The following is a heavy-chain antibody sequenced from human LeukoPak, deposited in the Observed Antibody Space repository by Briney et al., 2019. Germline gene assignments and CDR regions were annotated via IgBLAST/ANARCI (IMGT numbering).Heavy chain of an antibody. CDR3: AKDRFGDQGTSYYIDQ. CDR1: GFTFSSYS. J-gene: IGHJ4*02. Sequence: PGGSLRLSCAASGFTFSSYSMNWVRQAPGKGLEWVSSISSSSSYIYYADSVKGRFTISRDDPKKTLYLQMDSLRVEDTAVYYCAKDRFGDQGTSYYIDQWGQGTLVTVSA. D-gene: IGHD4-17*01. CDR2: ISSSSSYI. V-gene: IGHV3-21*01.